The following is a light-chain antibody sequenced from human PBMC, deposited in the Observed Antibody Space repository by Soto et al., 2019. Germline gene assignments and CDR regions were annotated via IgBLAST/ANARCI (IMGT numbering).Light chain of an antibody. J-gene: IGLJ2*01. Sequence: QSALTQPASVSGSPGQSITISCTGTSSDVGAYNFVSWYQHHPGRAPKLIIYEVTIRPSGVSNRFSGSKSGNTASLTVSGLRAEDEASYYCSSYAGNKLLFGGGTKLTVL. CDR1: SSDVGAYNF. CDR2: EVT. V-gene: IGLV2-14*01. CDR3: SSYAGNKLL.